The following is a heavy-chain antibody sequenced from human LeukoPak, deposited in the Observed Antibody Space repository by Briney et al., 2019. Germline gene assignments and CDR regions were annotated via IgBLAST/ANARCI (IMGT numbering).Heavy chain of an antibody. J-gene: IGHJ4*02. V-gene: IGHV3-15*01. Sequence: GGSLRLSCAASGFTFSNAWMSWVRQAPGKGLERVGRIKSKTDGGTTDYAAPVKGRFTISRDDSKNTLYLQMNSLKTEDTAVYYCTTDPPRITIFGVVPGFDYWGQGTLVTVSS. D-gene: IGHD3-3*01. CDR2: IKSKTDGGTT. CDR3: TTDPPRITIFGVVPGFDY. CDR1: GFTFSNAW.